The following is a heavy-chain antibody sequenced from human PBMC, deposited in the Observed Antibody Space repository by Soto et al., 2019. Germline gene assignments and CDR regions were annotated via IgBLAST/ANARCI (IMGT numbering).Heavy chain of an antibody. CDR1: GFTFSSYW. V-gene: IGHV3-7*01. Sequence: PGGSLRLSCAASGFTFSSYWMSWVRQAPGKGLEWVANIKQDGSEKYYVDSVKGRFIISRDNAKNSLYLQMNSLRAEDTAIYYCARDMYTLYMGGAAAHDYWGQGTLVTVSS. D-gene: IGHD6-13*01. CDR2: IKQDGSEK. J-gene: IGHJ4*02. CDR3: ARDMYTLYMGGAAAHDY.